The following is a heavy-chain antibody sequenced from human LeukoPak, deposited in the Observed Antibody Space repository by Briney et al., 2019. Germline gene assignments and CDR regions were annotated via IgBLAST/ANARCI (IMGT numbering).Heavy chain of an antibody. CDR1: GCTFSDCE. V-gene: IGHV3-48*03. CDR2: ISGYDETI. J-gene: IGHJ3*02. CDR3: ARVPPVVGTHYDAFDI. D-gene: IGHD6-19*01. Sequence: PGGALRLSCAASGCTFSDCEMNWVRQAPGKGLEWLSYISGYDETIYYADSVKRRFNISRDKAKKSFYLQMNSLRAEDTAVYYCARVPPVVGTHYDAFDIWGQGTMVTVSS.